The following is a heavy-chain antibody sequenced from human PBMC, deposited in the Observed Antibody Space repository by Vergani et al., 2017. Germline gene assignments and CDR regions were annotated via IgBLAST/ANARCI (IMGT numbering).Heavy chain of an antibody. Sequence: EVQLLESGGGLVQPGGSLRPSCAASGFTFSNYAMSWVRPAPGKGLEWVSAISGSGGSTYYADSVKGRFTISRDKSKDTLYLQMNSLRAEDSAVYYCAKEHTVVPAAGFDCWGQGTLVTVSS. CDR1: GFTFSNYA. CDR3: AKEHTVVPAAGFDC. D-gene: IGHD2-2*01. CDR2: ISGSGGST. V-gene: IGHV3-23*01. J-gene: IGHJ4*02.